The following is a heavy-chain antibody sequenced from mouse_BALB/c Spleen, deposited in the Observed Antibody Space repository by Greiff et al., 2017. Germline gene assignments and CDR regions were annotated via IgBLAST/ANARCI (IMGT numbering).Heavy chain of an antibody. V-gene: IGHV14-3*02. CDR2: IDPANGNT. D-gene: IGHD2-1*01. CDR1: GFNIKDTY. CDR3: ARCGNYEYYAMDY. Sequence: VQLQQSGAELVKPGASVKLSCTASGFNIKDTYMHWVKQRPEQGLEWIGRIDPANGNTKYDPKFQGKATITADTSSNTAYLQLSSLTSEDTAVYYCARCGNYEYYAMDYWGQGTSVTVSS. J-gene: IGHJ4*01.